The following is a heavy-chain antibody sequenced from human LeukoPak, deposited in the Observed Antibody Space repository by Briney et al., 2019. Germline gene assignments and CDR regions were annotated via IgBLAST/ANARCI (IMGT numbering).Heavy chain of an antibody. D-gene: IGHD6-6*01. Sequence: ASVKVSCKASGYTFTSYDINWVRQATGQGLEWMGWMNPNSGNTGYAQTFQGRVTMTRNNSISTAYMELSSLRSEDTAVYYCARVVRIAARPLDYWGQGTLVTVSS. V-gene: IGHV1-8*01. J-gene: IGHJ4*02. CDR2: MNPNSGNT. CDR1: GYTFTSYD. CDR3: ARVVRIAARPLDY.